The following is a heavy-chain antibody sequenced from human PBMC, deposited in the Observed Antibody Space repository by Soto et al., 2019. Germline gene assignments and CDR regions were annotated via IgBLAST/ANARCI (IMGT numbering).Heavy chain of an antibody. D-gene: IGHD6-19*01. J-gene: IGHJ3*02. Sequence: PGESLKISCKASGYSFTNYWIGWVRQMPGKGLEWIGIIYPGDSQTRYSPSFQGQVTISADKSISTAYVQWSSLKASDTAMYYCVRLKRIAVAGIGSNTFAIWGQGTIVTVSS. CDR3: VRLKRIAVAGIGSNTFAI. CDR2: IYPGDSQT. CDR1: GYSFTNYW. V-gene: IGHV5-51*01.